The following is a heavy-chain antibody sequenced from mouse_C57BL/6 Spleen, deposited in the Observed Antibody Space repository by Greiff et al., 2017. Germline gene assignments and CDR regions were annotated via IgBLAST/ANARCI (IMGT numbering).Heavy chain of an antibody. V-gene: IGHV1-15*01. CDR1: GYTFTDYE. D-gene: IGHD1-1*01. J-gene: IGHJ2*01. Sequence: QVQLQQSGAELVRPGASVTLSCKASGYTFTDYEMHWVKQTPVHGLEWIGALDPETGGTAYNQKFQGKAILTADKSSSTAYMALRSLTSEDSAVYYCTRGITTVVAYYFDYWGQGTTLTVSS. CDR2: LDPETGGT. CDR3: TRGITTVVAYYFDY.